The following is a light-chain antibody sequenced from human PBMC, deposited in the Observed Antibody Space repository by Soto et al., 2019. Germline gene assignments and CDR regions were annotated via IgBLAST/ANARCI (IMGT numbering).Light chain of an antibody. Sequence: QSVLTQSPSAAATPGQRVSISCSGSSSNIGSNTVSGYQQVPGTAPKLLIYRNDPRPSAVPGRFSGAKAGSSASLAISGHQSADDADYYSAHWDDGFNVVFGGGTKLAVL. V-gene: IGLV1-44*01. CDR1: SSNIGSNT. CDR2: RND. J-gene: IGLJ2*01. CDR3: AHWDDGFNVV.